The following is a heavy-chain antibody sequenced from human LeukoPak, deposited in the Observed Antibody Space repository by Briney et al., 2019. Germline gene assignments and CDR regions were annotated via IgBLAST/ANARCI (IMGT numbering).Heavy chain of an antibody. CDR2: IYYSGST. CDR3: ARDVDGGSGSYYFDY. D-gene: IGHD3-10*01. CDR1: GGSISSGGYY. J-gene: IGHJ4*02. Sequence: PSETLSLTCTVSGGSISSGGYYWSWIRQHPGKGLEWIGYIYYSGSTYYNPSLKSRVTISVDTSKNQFSLKLSPVTAADTAVYYCARDVDGGSGSYYFDYWGQGTLVTVSS. V-gene: IGHV4-31*03.